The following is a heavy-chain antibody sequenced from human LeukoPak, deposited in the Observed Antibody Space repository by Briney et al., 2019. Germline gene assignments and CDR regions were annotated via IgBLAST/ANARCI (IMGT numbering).Heavy chain of an antibody. CDR3: ARVPLAYYDSSGYYFDY. CDR2: IYHSGST. D-gene: IGHD3-22*01. V-gene: IGHV4-38-2*02. J-gene: IGHJ4*02. Sequence: SETLSLTCTVSGYSISSGYYWGWIRQPPGKGLEWIGSIYHSGSTYYNPSLKSRVTISVDTSKNQFSLKLSSVTAADTAVYYCARVPLAYYDSSGYYFDYWGQGTLVTVSS. CDR1: GYSISSGYY.